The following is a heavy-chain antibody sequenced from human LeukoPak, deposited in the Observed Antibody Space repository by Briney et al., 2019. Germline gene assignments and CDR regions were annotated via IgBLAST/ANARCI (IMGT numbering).Heavy chain of an antibody. CDR1: GFTFSSYG. J-gene: IGHJ4*02. CDR2: ISYDGSNK. V-gene: IGHV3-30*03. CDR3: ASYSSGCFDD. Sequence: GGSLRLSCAASGFTFSSYGMHWVRQAPGKGLEWVAVISYDGSNKYYADSVKGRFTISRDNSKNTLYLQMNSLRAEDTAVYYCASYSSGCFDDWGQGTLVTVSS. D-gene: IGHD6-19*01.